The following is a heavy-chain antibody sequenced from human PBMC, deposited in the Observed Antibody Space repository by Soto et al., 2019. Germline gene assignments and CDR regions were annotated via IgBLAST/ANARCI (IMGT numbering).Heavy chain of an antibody. V-gene: IGHV4-34*01. CDR3: ARRSSSSEGLDY. J-gene: IGHJ4*02. Sequence: SETLSLTCAVYGGSFSGYYWTWIRQAPGKSLEWIAEINDTGGSNYSPSLKSRATISVDTPNNQFSLRLRSVTAADTAVYFCARRSSSSEGLDYWAQGTLVTVSS. CDR2: INDTGGS. D-gene: IGHD6-6*01. CDR1: GGSFSGYY.